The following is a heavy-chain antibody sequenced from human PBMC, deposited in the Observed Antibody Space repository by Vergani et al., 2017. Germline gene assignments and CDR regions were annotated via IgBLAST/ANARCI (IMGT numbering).Heavy chain of an antibody. CDR3: ARQDNYYDSSGYYWGDFDY. CDR2: IIPIFGTA. J-gene: IGHJ4*02. V-gene: IGHV1-69*01. D-gene: IGHD3-22*01. CDR1: GGTFSSYA. Sequence: QVQLVQSGAEVKKPGSSVKVSCKASGGTFSSYAISWVRQAPGQGLEWMGGIIPIFGTANYAQKFQGRVTITADESTSTAYMDLSSLRSEDTAVYYCARQDNYYDSSGYYWGDFDYWGQGTLVTV.